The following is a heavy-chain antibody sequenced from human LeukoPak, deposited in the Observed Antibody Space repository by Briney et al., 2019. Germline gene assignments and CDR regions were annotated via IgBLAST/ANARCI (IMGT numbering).Heavy chain of an antibody. CDR3: ARLFGRGYHSSGPQIY. J-gene: IGHJ4*02. CDR2: IYYTGST. D-gene: IGHD3-22*01. V-gene: IGHV4-39*01. CDR1: GDSISSGSYY. Sequence: PSETLSLTCTVSGDSISSGSYYWGWIRQPPGKGLEWIGSIYYTGSTYYNPSLKGRLTISVDTSNNQFSLNLNSVTAAATAIYDCARLFGRGYHSSGPQIYWSQGTLVTVSS.